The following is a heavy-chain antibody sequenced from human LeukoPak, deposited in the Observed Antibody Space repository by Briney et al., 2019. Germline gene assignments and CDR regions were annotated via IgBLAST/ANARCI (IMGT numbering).Heavy chain of an antibody. J-gene: IGHJ4*02. Sequence: GRSLRLSCAASGFTFSSYGFHWVRQAPGEGLEWVALIWYDGSYKYYSDSVKGRFTISRDNSKNTLYLQMNSLRAEDTAVYYCARGPTYGDYNFDYWGQGTLVTVSS. V-gene: IGHV3-33*01. CDR1: GFTFSSYG. CDR3: ARGPTYGDYNFDY. CDR2: IWYDGSYK. D-gene: IGHD4-17*01.